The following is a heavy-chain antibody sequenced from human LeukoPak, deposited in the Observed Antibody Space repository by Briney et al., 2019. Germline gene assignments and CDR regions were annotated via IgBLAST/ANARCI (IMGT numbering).Heavy chain of an antibody. CDR3: AISTRDLAYY. V-gene: IGHV1-18*01. Sequence: ASVKVSCKASGYTFTSYSITWVRQAPGQGLEWMGGISAHNGNTNYAQKLQGRVTMTTNTSTSTAYMELSSLRSEDTAVYYCAISTRDLAYYWGQGTLVTVSS. J-gene: IGHJ4*02. CDR2: ISAHNGNT. CDR1: GYTFTSYS. D-gene: IGHD2/OR15-2a*01.